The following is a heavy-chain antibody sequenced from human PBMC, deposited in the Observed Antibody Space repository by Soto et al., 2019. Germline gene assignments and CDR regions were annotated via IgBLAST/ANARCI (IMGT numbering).Heavy chain of an antibody. Sequence: RLEWMGWINACNGNTKYSQKFQGRVTMTTDTSTSTAYMELRSLRSDDTAVYYCASERESRSLESYFGYRGEGTQVTV. J-gene: IGHJ4*02. CDR2: INACNGNT. V-gene: IGHV1-18*01. CDR3: ASERESRSLESYFGY. D-gene: IGHD6-13*01.